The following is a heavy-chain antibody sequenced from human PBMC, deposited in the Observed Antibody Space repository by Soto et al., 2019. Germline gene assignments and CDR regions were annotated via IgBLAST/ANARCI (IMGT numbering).Heavy chain of an antibody. CDR1: GGSISSYY. D-gene: IGHD6-19*01. J-gene: IGHJ5*02. Sequence: SETLSLTCTVSGGSISSYYWSWIRQPAGKGLEWIGRIYTSGSTNYNPSLKSRVTMSVDTSKNQFSLKLSSVTAADTAVYYCARDWYSSGWYWFDPWGQGTLVTVSS. V-gene: IGHV4-4*07. CDR3: ARDWYSSGWYWFDP. CDR2: IYTSGST.